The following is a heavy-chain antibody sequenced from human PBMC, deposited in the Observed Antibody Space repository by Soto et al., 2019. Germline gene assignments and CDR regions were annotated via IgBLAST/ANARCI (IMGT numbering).Heavy chain of an antibody. Sequence: PSETLSLTCTVSGGSINTNGYYWAWIRQPPGKGLEWIGYIYYSGSTYYNPSLKSRVTISVDTSKNQFSLKLSSVTAADTAVYYCAASCVACGGFNYYGMDVWGQGTTVTVSS. V-gene: IGHV4-31*03. J-gene: IGHJ6*02. CDR1: GGSINTNGYY. CDR2: IYYSGST. D-gene: IGHD2-21*01. CDR3: AASCVACGGFNYYGMDV.